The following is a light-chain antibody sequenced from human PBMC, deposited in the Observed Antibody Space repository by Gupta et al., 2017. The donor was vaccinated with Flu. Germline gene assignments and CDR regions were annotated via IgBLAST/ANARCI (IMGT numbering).Light chain of an antibody. Sequence: DIQMTQSPSSLSASVGDRVTIICRASQDISNDLGWYQQKPGKAPTRLIYAASNLQTGVPSRFSGGGSGTEFTLTICRLQPEEFAAYYCLQHNTYPWTFGQGTKVEIK. CDR2: AAS. CDR1: QDISND. V-gene: IGKV1-17*01. J-gene: IGKJ1*01. CDR3: LQHNTYPWT.